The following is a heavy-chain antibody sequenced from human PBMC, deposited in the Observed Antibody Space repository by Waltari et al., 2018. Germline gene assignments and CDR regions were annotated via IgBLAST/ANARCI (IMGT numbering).Heavy chain of an antibody. CDR1: GDSVPNNYW. CDR3: GRDRGRGLYLDS. D-gene: IGHD2-15*01. V-gene: IGHV4-4*02. J-gene: IGHJ4*02. CDR2: IHGSGKT. Sequence: QLQLQQSGPGLVKPSDSLSLTCAVSGDSVPNNYWWSWVRQSPGKGLEWIGQIHGSGKTNYNPSLESRVTISLDTSNNRFSLKVPSATAADTAVYYCGRDRGRGLYLDSWGQGTLITVSP.